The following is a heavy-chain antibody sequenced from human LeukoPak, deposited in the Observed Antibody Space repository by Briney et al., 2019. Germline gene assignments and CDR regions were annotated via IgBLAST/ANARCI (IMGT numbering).Heavy chain of an antibody. V-gene: IGHV1-69*06. CDR1: VGTFSSYA. CDR2: IIHIFGTA. J-gene: IGHJ4*02. CDR3: ARDRRNYYGSGSYYNLDY. Sequence: ASVKVSCKASVGTFSSYAISWVPQAPGQGLECMGGIIHIFGTANYAQKLQGRVTITADKSTSTAYMELSSLRSENTAVYYCARDRRNYYGSGSYYNLDYWGQGTLVTVSS. D-gene: IGHD3-10*01.